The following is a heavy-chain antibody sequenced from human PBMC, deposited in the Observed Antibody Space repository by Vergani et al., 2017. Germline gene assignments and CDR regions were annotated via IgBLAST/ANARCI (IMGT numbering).Heavy chain of an antibody. CDR1: GFTFSSYS. D-gene: IGHD4-17*01. CDR2: ISSSSSYI. J-gene: IGHJ4*02. Sequence: EVQLVESGGGLVKPGGSLRLSCAASGFTFSSYSMNWVRQAPGKGLEWVSSISSSSSYIYYADSVKGRFTISRDNSKNSLYLQMNSLRTEDTALYYCAVYGDIDYWGQGTLVTVSS. CDR3: AVYGDIDY. V-gene: IGHV3-21*04.